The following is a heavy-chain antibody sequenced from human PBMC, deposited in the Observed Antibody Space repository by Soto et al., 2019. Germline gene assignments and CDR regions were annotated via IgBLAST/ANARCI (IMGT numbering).Heavy chain of an antibody. V-gene: IGHV1-69*13. D-gene: IGHD2-2*01. CDR3: ARHDCISSSCYYYYYYGMDV. CDR2: IIPIFGTV. CDR1: GGTFSSYA. Sequence: SVKVSCKASGGTFSSYAISWVRQAPGQGLEWMGGIIPIFGTVNYAQKFQGRVTITADESTSTAYMELSSLRPEDTAVYYCARHDCISSSCYYYYYYGMDVWGQGTTVTVSS. J-gene: IGHJ6*02.